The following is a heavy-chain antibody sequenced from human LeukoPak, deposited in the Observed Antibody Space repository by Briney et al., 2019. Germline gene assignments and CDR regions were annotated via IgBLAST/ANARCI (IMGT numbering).Heavy chain of an antibody. CDR1: GYTFTSYG. CDR3: ARDHSLFIVTGTADDAFDI. J-gene: IGHJ3*02. D-gene: IGHD1-1*01. V-gene: IGHV1-2*02. CDR2: INPNSGGT. Sequence: ASVKVSCKASGYTFTSYGISWVRQAPGQGLEWMGWINPNSGGTNYAQKFQGRVTMTRDTSISTAYMELSRLRSDDTAVYYCARDHSLFIVTGTADDAFDIWGQGTMVTVSS.